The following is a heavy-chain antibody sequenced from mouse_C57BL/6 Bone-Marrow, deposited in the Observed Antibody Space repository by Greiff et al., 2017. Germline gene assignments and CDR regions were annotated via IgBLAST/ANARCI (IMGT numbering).Heavy chain of an antibody. Sequence: VQLQQPGAELVKPGASVKLSCKASGYTFTSYWMHWVKQRPGQGLEWIGMIHPNSGSTNYNEKFKSKATLTVDKSSSTAYMQLSSLTSEDSAVYYCARPSTIVTPFYAMDYWGQGTSVTVSS. CDR2: IHPNSGST. CDR3: ARPSTIVTPFYAMDY. CDR1: GYTFTSYW. D-gene: IGHD2-5*01. V-gene: IGHV1-64*01. J-gene: IGHJ4*01.